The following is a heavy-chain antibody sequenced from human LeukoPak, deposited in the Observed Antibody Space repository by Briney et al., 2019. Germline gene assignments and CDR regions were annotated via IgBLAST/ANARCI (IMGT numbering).Heavy chain of an antibody. Sequence: PSETLSLTCTVSGGSISSYYWSWIRQPPGKGLEWIGYIYYSGSTNYNPSLKSRVTISVDTSKNQFSLKLSPVTAADTAVYYCARGRSGYSYVVDYWGQGTLVTVSS. CDR2: IYYSGST. CDR1: GGSISSYY. J-gene: IGHJ4*02. V-gene: IGHV4-59*01. CDR3: ARGRSGYSYVVDY. D-gene: IGHD5-18*01.